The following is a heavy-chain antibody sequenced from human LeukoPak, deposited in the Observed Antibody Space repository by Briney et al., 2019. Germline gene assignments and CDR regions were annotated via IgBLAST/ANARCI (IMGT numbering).Heavy chain of an antibody. V-gene: IGHV4-34*01. CDR2: ITHSGGG. Sequence: SETLSLTCTVSGGPFVGYYWTWIRQPPGKGLEWIGEITHSGGGNYNPSLKSRVTISVDSSQNRFSLKVLSVTAADTAVYYCARRAGAPDFDVWGLGTLVSVSS. J-gene: IGHJ4*02. CDR3: ARRAGAPDFDV. D-gene: IGHD3-10*01. CDR1: GGPFVGYY.